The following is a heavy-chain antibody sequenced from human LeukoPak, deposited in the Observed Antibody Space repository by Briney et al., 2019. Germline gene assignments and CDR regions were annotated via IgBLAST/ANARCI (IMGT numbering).Heavy chain of an antibody. V-gene: IGHV3-48*03. CDR3: ARDRGYYDSSSHDY. CDR1: GFTFISYE. Sequence: GGSLRLSCAASGFTFISYEMNWVRQAPGKGLEWVSYISSSGSTIYYADSVKGRFTISRDNAKNSLYLQMNSLRAEDTAVYYCARDRGYYDSSSHDYWGQGTLVTVSA. D-gene: IGHD3-22*01. J-gene: IGHJ4*02. CDR2: ISSSGSTI.